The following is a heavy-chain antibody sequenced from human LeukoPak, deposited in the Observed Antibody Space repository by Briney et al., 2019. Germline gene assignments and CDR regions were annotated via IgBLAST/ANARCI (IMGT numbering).Heavy chain of an antibody. D-gene: IGHD3-22*01. CDR3: ARDSGFWLY. V-gene: IGHV4-39*07. Sequence: SETLSLTCTVSGDSITSGSYYWGWVRQTPGKGLEWIGNIYSDGDTSFNTSLKSRITMSVDTSKNQFSLKLNSVTAADTAVYFCARDSGFWLYWGQGTLVSVSS. CDR2: IYSDGDT. CDR1: GDSITSGSYY. J-gene: IGHJ4*02.